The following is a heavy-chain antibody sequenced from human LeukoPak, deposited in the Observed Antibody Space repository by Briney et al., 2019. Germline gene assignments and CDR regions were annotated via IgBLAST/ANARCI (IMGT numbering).Heavy chain of an antibody. CDR1: GGSISSYY. CDR2: IYYSGST. J-gene: IGHJ5*02. D-gene: IGHD1-14*01. Sequence: SETLSLTCTVSGGSISSYYWSWIRQPPGKGLEWIGYIYYSGSTNYNPSLKSRVTISVDTSKNQFSLKLSSVTAADTAVYYCATTGRGWFDPWGQGTLVTVSS. V-gene: IGHV4-59*12. CDR3: ATTGRGWFDP.